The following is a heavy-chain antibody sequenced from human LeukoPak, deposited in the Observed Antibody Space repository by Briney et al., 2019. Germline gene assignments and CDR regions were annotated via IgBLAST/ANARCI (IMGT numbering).Heavy chain of an antibody. Sequence: PGGSLRLSCAASGFTFGEYAMHWVRQAPGKGLGWVSGISWNSGSIGYADSVKGRFTISRDNAKNSLYLQMNSLRAEDTALYYRAKDITWTGYSSSSHRGGFDYWGQGTLVTVSS. CDR2: ISWNSGSI. V-gene: IGHV3-9*01. D-gene: IGHD6-13*01. CDR1: GFTFGEYA. CDR3: AKDITWTGYSSSSHRGGFDY. J-gene: IGHJ4*02.